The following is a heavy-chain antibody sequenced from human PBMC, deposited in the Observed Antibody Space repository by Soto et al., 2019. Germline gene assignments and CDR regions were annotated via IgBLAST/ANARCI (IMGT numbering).Heavy chain of an antibody. J-gene: IGHJ5*02. Sequence: PGGSLRLSCAASGFTFSSYAMSWVRQAPGKGLEWVSAISGSGGSTYYADSVKGRFTISRDNSKNTLYLQMNSLRAEDTAVYYCAKDLPPCSGGSCYPYNWFDPWGQGTLVTVSS. CDR3: AKDLPPCSGGSCYPYNWFDP. CDR1: GFTFSSYA. D-gene: IGHD2-15*01. CDR2: ISGSGGST. V-gene: IGHV3-23*01.